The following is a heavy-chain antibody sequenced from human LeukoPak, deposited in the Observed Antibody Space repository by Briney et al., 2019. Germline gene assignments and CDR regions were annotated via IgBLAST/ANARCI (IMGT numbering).Heavy chain of an antibody. Sequence: GGSLRLSCAASGFTFSSYGMHWVRQAPGKGLEWVAIISYDGSNKYYVDSVKGRFTISRDNSKNTLYLQMNSLKSEDTAVYYCTTYGSGRKFDYWGQGILVTVSS. D-gene: IGHD3-10*01. CDR2: ISYDGSNK. CDR3: TTYGSGRKFDY. V-gene: IGHV3-30*03. CDR1: GFTFSSYG. J-gene: IGHJ4*02.